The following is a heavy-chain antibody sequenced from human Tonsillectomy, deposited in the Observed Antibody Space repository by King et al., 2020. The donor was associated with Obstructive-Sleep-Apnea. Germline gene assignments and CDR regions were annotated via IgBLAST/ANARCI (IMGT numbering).Heavy chain of an antibody. J-gene: IGHJ6*02. CDR3: ARVKGGYGSGSPYYYYGMDV. CDR1: GGSISSSNW. D-gene: IGHD3-10*01. CDR2: IYHSGST. V-gene: IGHV4-4*02. Sequence: VQLQESGPGLVKPSGTLSLTCAVSGGSISSSNWWSWVRQPPGKGLEWIGEIYHSGSTNYNPSLKSRVTISVDKSKNQFSLKLSSVTTADTAGYYCARVKGGYGSGSPYYYYGMDVWGQGTTVTVSS.